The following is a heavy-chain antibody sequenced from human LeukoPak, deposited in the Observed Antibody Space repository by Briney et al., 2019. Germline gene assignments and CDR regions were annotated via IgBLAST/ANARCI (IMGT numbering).Heavy chain of an antibody. CDR3: ARDPDYGDYGMDV. D-gene: IGHD4-17*01. Sequence: SETLSLTCTVSGYSISSRHYYNWIRQPPGKGLEWIGTIYQNGRTSYNPSLKSRLTISLDTSKNHFSLQLSSVSAADTAVYYCARDPDYGDYGMDVWGQGATVIVSS. V-gene: IGHV4-38-2*02. CDR2: IYQNGRT. CDR1: GYSISSRHY. J-gene: IGHJ6*02.